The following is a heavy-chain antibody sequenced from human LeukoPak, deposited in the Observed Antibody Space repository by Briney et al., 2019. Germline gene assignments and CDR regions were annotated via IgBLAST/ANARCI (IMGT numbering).Heavy chain of an antibody. Sequence: GRSLRLSCAASGFTFSSYAMHWVRQAPGKGLEWVAVISYDGSNKYYADSVKGRFTISRDNSKNTLYLQMNSLRAEDAAVYYCARGRATAGTPWFDYWGQGTLVTVSS. CDR2: ISYDGSNK. J-gene: IGHJ4*02. D-gene: IGHD6-13*01. CDR3: ARGRATAGTPWFDY. CDR1: GFTFSSYA. V-gene: IGHV3-30-3*01.